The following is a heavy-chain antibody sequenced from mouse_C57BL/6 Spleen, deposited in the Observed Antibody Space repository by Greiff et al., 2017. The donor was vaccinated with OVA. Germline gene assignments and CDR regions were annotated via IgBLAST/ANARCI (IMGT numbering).Heavy chain of an antibody. J-gene: IGHJ3*01. D-gene: IGHD2-5*01. V-gene: IGHV1-54*01. CDR1: GYAFTNYL. CDR3: ARGDYSNSARFAY. CDR2: INPGSGGT. Sequence: QVHVKQSGAELVRPGTSVKVSCKASGYAFTNYLIEWVKQRPGQGLEWIGVINPGSGGTNYNEKFKGKATLTADKSSSTAYMQLSSLTSEDSAVYYGARGDYSNSARFAYWGQGTLVTVSA.